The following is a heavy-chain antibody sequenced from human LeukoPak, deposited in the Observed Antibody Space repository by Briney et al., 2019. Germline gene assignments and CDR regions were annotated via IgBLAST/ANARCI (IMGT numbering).Heavy chain of an antibody. CDR1: GFTFSDHY. CDR3: ARSFPRYCSGGTCFFPLDF. V-gene: IGHV3-72*01. J-gene: IGHJ4*02. CDR2: IKNKANSYTT. Sequence: GGSLRLSCAASGFTFSDHYMDWVRQAPGKGLEWVGRIKNKANSYTTEYAASVKGRFTVSREDSKNALYLQMNSLKTEDTAVYYCARSFPRYCSGGTCFFPLDFWGQGTLATVSS. D-gene: IGHD2-15*01.